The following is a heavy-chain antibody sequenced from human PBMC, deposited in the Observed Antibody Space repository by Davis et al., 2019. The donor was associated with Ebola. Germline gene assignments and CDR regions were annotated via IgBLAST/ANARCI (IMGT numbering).Heavy chain of an antibody. CDR3: ARDYVY. CDR1: GGSISSSSYY. CDR2: IYYSGST. Sequence: SETLSLTCTVSGGSISSSSYYWGWIRQPPGKGLEWIGSIYYSGSTYYKPSLKSRVTISVDTSKNQFSLRLKSVTAADTAMYYCARDYVYWGQGILVTVSS. D-gene: IGHD1-14*01. V-gene: IGHV4-39*02. J-gene: IGHJ4*02.